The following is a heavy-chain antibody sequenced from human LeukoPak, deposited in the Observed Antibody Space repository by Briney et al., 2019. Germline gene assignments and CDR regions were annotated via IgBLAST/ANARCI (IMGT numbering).Heavy chain of an antibody. D-gene: IGHD4-17*01. CDR3: ARSPIYDYGDYWENWFDP. J-gene: IGHJ5*02. CDR1: GYTFTSYG. CDR2: ISAYSGNT. V-gene: IGHV1-18*01. Sequence: ASVKVSCKASGYTFTSYGISWVRQAPGQGLEWMGWISAYSGNTNYAQKLQGRVTMTTDTSTSTAYMELRSLRSDDTAVYYCARSPIYDYGDYWENWFDPWGQGTLVTVSS.